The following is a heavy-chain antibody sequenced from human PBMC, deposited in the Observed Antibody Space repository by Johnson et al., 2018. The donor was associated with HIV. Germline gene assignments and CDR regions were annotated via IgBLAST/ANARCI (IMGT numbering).Heavy chain of an antibody. CDR3: ARALTTDAFDI. CDR2: FTWDGDRT. Sequence: VQLVESGGGLVQPGGSLRLSCADSGFTFSSYAMSWVRQAPGKGLEWVSGFTWDGDRTAYADSVKGRFTISRDNSKNTLYLQMNSLRAEDTAVYYCARALTTDAFDIWGQGTMVTVSS. V-gene: IGHV3-23*04. J-gene: IGHJ3*02. CDR1: GFTFSSYA. D-gene: IGHD4-17*01.